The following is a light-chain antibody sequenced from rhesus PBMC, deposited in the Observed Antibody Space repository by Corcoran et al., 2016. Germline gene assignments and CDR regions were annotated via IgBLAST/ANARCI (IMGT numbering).Light chain of an antibody. CDR2: GAS. CDR3: YQHSSGYT. J-gene: IGKJ3*01. CDR1: QSVSTY. Sequence: QVILTQSPATLSLSPGERATLSCRASQSVSTYLAWYQPTPGQAPRLLIYGASSRATGIPDRFSGSGSGTDFTLTISSLEPEDVGVYHCYQHSSGYTFGPGTKLDIK. V-gene: IGKV3-10*01.